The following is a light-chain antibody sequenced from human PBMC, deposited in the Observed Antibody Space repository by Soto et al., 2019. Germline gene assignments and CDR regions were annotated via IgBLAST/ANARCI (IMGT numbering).Light chain of an antibody. CDR3: QQYDSSPRT. V-gene: IGKV3-20*01. CDR1: HTISSSY. CDR2: AIS. J-gene: IGKJ1*01. Sequence: ENVLTQSPGTLSLFPGQRATLSCRASHTISSSYLAWYQQKPGQAPRLLIYAISDRATGVPDRFRGSGSGTDFTLTITRLEPEDFAVYFCQQYDSSPRTFGQGTKVEIK.